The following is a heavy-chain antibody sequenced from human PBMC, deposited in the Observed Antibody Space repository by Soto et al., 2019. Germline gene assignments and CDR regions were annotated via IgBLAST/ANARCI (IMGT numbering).Heavy chain of an antibody. Sequence: EVQLLESGGGLVQPGGSLRLSCAASGFAFHTHALSWVRQAPGKGLEWVSGISASGVTTYYADSVKGRFTISRDNSKNTVTLQMKSLRAQDTAFYSCATDRTPPLSLSPSSQAIKNLLVGQCFDSWGQGTLVTVSS. V-gene: IGHV3-23*01. CDR3: ATDRTPPLSLSPSSQAIKNLLVGQCFDS. D-gene: IGHD2-8*02. CDR1: GFAFHTHA. CDR2: ISASGVTT. J-gene: IGHJ4*02.